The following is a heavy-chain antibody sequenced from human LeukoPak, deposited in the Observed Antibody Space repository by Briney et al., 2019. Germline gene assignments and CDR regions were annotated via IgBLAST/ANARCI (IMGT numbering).Heavy chain of an antibody. CDR3: AREYPDTAMGDYYYYYMDV. J-gene: IGHJ6*03. CDR1: GYTFTSYG. CDR2: ISAYNGNT. D-gene: IGHD5-18*01. V-gene: IGHV1-18*01. Sequence: ASVKVSCKASGYTFTSYGISWVRQAPGQGLEWMGWISAYNGNTNYAQKLQGRVTMTTDTSTSTAYMELRSLRSDDTAVYYCAREYPDTAMGDYYYYYMDVWGKGTTVTVSS.